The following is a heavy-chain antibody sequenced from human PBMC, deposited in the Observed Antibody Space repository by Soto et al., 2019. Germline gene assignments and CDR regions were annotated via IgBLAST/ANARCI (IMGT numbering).Heavy chain of an antibody. CDR2: IDWDDDK. D-gene: IGHD4-17*01. J-gene: IGHJ6*02. Sequence: SGPTLVNPTHTLTLTCTFSVFSLSTIGMRVSWIRQPPGNSLEGLSRIDWDDDKFYSTSLKTRLNISKDTSKNQVVLTMTNMEHVDTATYYCARSPYGESDYYCGMDVWGQGTTVTVSS. V-gene: IGHV2-70*04. CDR1: VFSLSTIGMR. CDR3: ARSPYGESDYYCGMDV.